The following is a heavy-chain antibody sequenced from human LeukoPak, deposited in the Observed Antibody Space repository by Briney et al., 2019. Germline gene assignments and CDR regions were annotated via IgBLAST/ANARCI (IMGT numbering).Heavy chain of an antibody. J-gene: IGHJ6*03. V-gene: IGHV3-74*01. D-gene: IGHD7-27*01. CDR3: ARVRPGYYYMDV. CDR1: GFTFSSFW. CDR2: INIDGSGT. Sequence: GRSLRLSCAASGFTFSSFWMHWVRQAPGKGLVWVSRINIDGSGTTYADSVKGRFTISKDNAKNTLYLQMNSLRVEDTAVYYCARVRPGYYYMDVWGKGTTVTVSS.